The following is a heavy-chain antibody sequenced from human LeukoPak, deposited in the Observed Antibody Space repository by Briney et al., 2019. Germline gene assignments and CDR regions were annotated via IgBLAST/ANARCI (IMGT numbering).Heavy chain of an antibody. V-gene: IGHV7-4-1*02. CDR1: GYTFTSHS. Sequence: ASVKVSCKASGYTFTSHSMNWVRQAPGQGLEWMGWINMNTGNPTYAQGFAGRFVFSLDTSASTAYTQIISLRAEDTAVYYCARDRSIVHFDFWGQGTLVTVSS. J-gene: IGHJ4*02. CDR2: INMNTGNP. D-gene: IGHD3-16*02. CDR3: ARDRSIVHFDF.